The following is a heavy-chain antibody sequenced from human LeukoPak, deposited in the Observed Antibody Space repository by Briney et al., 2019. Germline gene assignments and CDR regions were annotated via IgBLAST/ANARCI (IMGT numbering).Heavy chain of an antibody. V-gene: IGHV1-69*13. Sequence: GASVKVSCRASGGTFSSYAISWVRQAPGQGLEWMGGIIPIFGTANYAQKFQGRVTITADESTSTAYMELSSLRSEDTAVYYCARVSEDQLLGYYYYYYYMDVWGKGTTVTVSS. J-gene: IGHJ6*03. D-gene: IGHD2-2*01. CDR3: ARVSEDQLLGYYYYYYYMDV. CDR2: IIPIFGTA. CDR1: GGTFSSYA.